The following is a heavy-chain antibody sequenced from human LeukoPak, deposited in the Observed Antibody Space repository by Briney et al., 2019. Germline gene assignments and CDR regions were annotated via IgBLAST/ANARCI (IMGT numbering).Heavy chain of an antibody. J-gene: IGHJ4*02. D-gene: IGHD3-22*01. CDR1: GFTFSDYY. CDR3: ARDIYYDSSGYYGSVY. CDR2: ISSSGSTI. Sequence: PGGSLRLSCAASGFTFSDYYMNWIRQAPGKGLEWVSYISSSGSTIYYADSVKGRFTISRDNAKNSLYLQMNSLRAEDTAVYYCARDIYYDSSGYYGSVYWGQGTLVTVSS. V-gene: IGHV3-11*04.